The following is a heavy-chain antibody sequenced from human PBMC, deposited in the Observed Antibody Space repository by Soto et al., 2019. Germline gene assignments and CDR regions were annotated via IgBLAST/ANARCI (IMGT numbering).Heavy chain of an antibody. CDR1: GFTFSSYD. J-gene: IGHJ3*02. V-gene: IGHV3-13*01. CDR2: IGTAGDT. CDR3: ARSEWELRAFAI. Sequence: GGSLRLSCAASGFTFSSYDMHWVRQATGKGLEWVSAIGTAGDTYYPGSVKGRFTISRENAKTSLYLQMNSLRAEDTAVYYSARSEWELRAFAIWGQGTMVTVSS. D-gene: IGHD1-26*01.